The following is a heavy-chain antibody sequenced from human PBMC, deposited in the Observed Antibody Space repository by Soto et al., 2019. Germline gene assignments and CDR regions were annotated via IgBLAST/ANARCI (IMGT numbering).Heavy chain of an antibody. J-gene: IGHJ6*01. CDR3: ARSRGWYVVGGVEF. CDR2: LSQSGNTI. V-gene: IGHV3-11*01. Sequence: QVQLVESGGGLVQPGGSLRLSCAASGFTFGDYEMSWIRQAAGKGPEWVSFLSQSGNTIYYADSVKGRFSISRDNADNSLDLQIERLRGEGTATYFCARSRGWYVVGGVEFWGQWTTVTV. CDR1: GFTFGDYE. D-gene: IGHD2-8*02.